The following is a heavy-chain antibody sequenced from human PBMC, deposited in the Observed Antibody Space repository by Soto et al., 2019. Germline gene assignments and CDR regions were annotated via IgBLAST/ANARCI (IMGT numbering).Heavy chain of an antibody. CDR2: VNPSGGHT. CDR3: ARGGPVVVVTAALDY. CDR1: GDTFTDYY. V-gene: IGHV1-46*01. D-gene: IGHD2-21*02. Sequence: QVQLMQSGAEVKKPGASVKVSCKASGDTFTDYYIHWVRQAPGQGLEWMGTVNPSGGHTTYAQHFLGRVTMNRDTSTSTLYMELTSLTSEDTAVYYCARGGPVVVVTAALDYWGQGTLVTVSS. J-gene: IGHJ4*02.